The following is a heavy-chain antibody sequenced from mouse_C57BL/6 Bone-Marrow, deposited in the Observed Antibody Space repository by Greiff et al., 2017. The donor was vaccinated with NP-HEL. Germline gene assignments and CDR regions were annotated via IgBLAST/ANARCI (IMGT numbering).Heavy chain of an antibody. CDR1: GFSLTSYG. CDR3: AKRNYGSSYSYFDV. V-gene: IGHV2-3*01. D-gene: IGHD1-1*01. Sequence: VKLVESGPGLVEPSQSLSITCTVSGFSLTSYGVSWVRQPPGMGLEWLGVIWGDGSTNYHSALISRLSISKDNSKSQVYLKLNSLQTDDTATYYCAKRNYGSSYSYFDVWGTGTTVTVSS. J-gene: IGHJ1*03. CDR2: IWGDGST.